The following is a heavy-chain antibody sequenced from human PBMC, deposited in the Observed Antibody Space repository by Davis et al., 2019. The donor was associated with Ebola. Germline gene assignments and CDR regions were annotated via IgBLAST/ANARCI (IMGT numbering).Heavy chain of an antibody. D-gene: IGHD5-12*01. CDR3: ARDSAYQTTITMGY. Sequence: GESLKISCTASGFTFGDYAMSWVRQAPGKGLEWVSSISSSSSYIYYADSVKGRFTISRDNAKNSLYLQMNSLRAEDTAVYYCARDSAYQTTITMGYWGQGTLVTVSS. V-gene: IGHV3-21*01. J-gene: IGHJ4*02. CDR1: GFTFGDYA. CDR2: ISSSSSYI.